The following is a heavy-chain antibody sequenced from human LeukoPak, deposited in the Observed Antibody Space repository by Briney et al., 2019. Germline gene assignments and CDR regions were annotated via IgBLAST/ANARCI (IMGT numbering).Heavy chain of an antibody. CDR3: ARALVAPYYFDY. J-gene: IGHJ4*02. V-gene: IGHV3-74*01. Sequence: GGSLRLSCAASGFTFSSYWMHWARQAPGKGLVWVSRINTDGGSTTYAGSVKGRFTISRDNAKNTLYLQMNSLRAEDTAVYYCARALVAPYYFDYWGQGALVTVSS. CDR2: INTDGGST. CDR1: GFTFSSYW. D-gene: IGHD2-15*01.